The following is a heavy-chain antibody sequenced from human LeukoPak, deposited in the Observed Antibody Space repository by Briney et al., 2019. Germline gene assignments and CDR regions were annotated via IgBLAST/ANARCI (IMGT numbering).Heavy chain of an antibody. CDR3: ARPDYFASHD. D-gene: IGHD3-9*01. J-gene: IGHJ4*02. Sequence: GESLKISCHASGYNFPKSWIGWARHIPHKGLEWVAIIYPDDSRTNYSPSFQGHVTISVDRSINTAYLQWSSLRASDTAMYYCARPDYFASHDWGQGTLVTVST. CDR1: GYNFPKSW. CDR2: IYPDDSRT. V-gene: IGHV5-51*01.